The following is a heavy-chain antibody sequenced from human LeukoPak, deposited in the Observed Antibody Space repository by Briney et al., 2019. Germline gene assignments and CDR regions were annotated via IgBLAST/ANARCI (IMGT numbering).Heavy chain of an antibody. CDR1: GFXFNTYS. CDR3: AREATSSSGWYLDY. CDR2: ISGPGDKT. Sequence: GGSLRLSCATSGFXFNTYSMNWVRQAPGKGLEWISTISGPGDKTYYADSVKGRFTISRDNSKNTVYLQMNSLRAGDTAEYYCAREATSSSGWYLDYWGQGILVTVSS. J-gene: IGHJ4*02. D-gene: IGHD6-19*01. V-gene: IGHV3-23*01.